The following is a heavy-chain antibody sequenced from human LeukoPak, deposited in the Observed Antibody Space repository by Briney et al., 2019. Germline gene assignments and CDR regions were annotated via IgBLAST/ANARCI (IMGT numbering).Heavy chain of an antibody. J-gene: IGHJ3*02. CDR1: GFTFSSYA. Sequence: GGSLRLSCAASGFTFSSYAMRWVRQAPGKGLEYVSAISSNGGSTYYANSVKGRFTISRDNSKNTLYLQMGSLRAEDMAVYYCARVGGEETIVAPLASDIWGQGTMVTVSS. CDR3: ARVGGEETIVAPLASDI. V-gene: IGHV3-64*01. CDR2: ISSNGGST. D-gene: IGHD3-22*01.